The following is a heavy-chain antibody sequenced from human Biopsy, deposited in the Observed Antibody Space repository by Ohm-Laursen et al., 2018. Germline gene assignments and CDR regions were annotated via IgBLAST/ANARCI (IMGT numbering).Heavy chain of an antibody. V-gene: IGHV4-39*01. J-gene: IGHJ5*02. CDR3: ARHPTGFWFDP. CDR1: GGSISSSTTYY. Sequence: SQTLSLTCPVSGGSISSSTTYYWAWLRQPPGKGLEWIGSIYNTETTFYNPSLKSPVTISVDTSTNQFSLKVSSVTAADTALYFCARHPTGFWFDPWGHGTLVTVSS. CDR2: IYNTETT.